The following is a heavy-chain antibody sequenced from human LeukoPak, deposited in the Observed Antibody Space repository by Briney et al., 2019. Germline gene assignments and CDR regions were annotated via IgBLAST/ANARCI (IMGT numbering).Heavy chain of an antibody. CDR3: ARDGTNTGAFDY. J-gene: IGHJ4*02. CDR2: IYSGGST. D-gene: IGHD1-14*01. V-gene: IGHV3-53*01. CDR1: GFTVSSKY. Sequence: GGPLRLSCAASGFTVSSKYMSWVRQAPGKGQEWVSVIYSGGSTYYADSAKGRFTISRDNSKNTLYLQMNSLRAEDTAVYDCARDGTNTGAFDYWGQGTLVTVSS.